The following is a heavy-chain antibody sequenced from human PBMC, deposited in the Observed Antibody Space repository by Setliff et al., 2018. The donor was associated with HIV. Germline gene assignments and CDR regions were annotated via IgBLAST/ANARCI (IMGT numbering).Heavy chain of an antibody. Sequence: ASVKVSCKASGYTFTNFGISWVRQAPGQGLEWMGWISPYNGNTKYAQKFQGRVTMTTDTSASTAYMELRSLRSDDTAVYYCARESRGSGWFDPWGQGTLVTVS. D-gene: IGHD3-16*01. CDR1: GYTFTNFG. V-gene: IGHV1-18*01. J-gene: IGHJ5*02. CDR3: ARESRGSGWFDP. CDR2: ISPYNGNT.